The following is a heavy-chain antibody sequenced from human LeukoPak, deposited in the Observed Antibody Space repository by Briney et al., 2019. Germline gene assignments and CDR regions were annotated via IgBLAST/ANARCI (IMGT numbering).Heavy chain of an antibody. V-gene: IGHV4-38-2*01. CDR2: IPHSVGT. CDR1: SYSISSGYY. D-gene: IGHD2-15*01. Sequence: SETLSLTCVVSSYSISSGYYWGWIRQPPGKGLEWIGSIPHSVGTYYNPSLKTRVTISVDTSKNQFSLRLSSGTAADTAVYYCARASRFCSGGSCSYHFDYWGQGSLFTVSS. J-gene: IGHJ4*02. CDR3: ARASRFCSGGSCSYHFDY.